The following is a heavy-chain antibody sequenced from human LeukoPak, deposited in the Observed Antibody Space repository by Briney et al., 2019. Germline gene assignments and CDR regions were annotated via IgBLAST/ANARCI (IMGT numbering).Heavy chain of an antibody. V-gene: IGHV1-18*01. J-gene: IGHJ3*02. CDR2: ISAYNGNT. D-gene: IGHD6-13*01. Sequence: ASVKVSCKASGYTFTSYGISWVRQAPGQGLEWMGWISAYNGNTNYAQKLQGRVTMTTDTSTSTAYMELRSLRSDDTAVYYRARNSGYSSSWYPDAFDIWGQGTMVTVSS. CDR1: GYTFTSYG. CDR3: ARNSGYSSSWYPDAFDI.